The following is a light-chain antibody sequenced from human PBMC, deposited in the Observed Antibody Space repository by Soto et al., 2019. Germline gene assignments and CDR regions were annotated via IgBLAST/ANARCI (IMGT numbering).Light chain of an antibody. J-gene: IGKJ4*01. CDR3: QMCDSAHALT. CDR2: GAS. Sequence: DIQMTQSPSSLSASVGDRVTITCRASQDIRKFLAWYQQKAGKAPQVLIYGASTLQSGVPSRFSGSGSGTDFTLTIPDLQPEDAATYYCQMCDSAHALTFGGGTKVEIK. CDR1: QDIRKF. V-gene: IGKV1-27*01.